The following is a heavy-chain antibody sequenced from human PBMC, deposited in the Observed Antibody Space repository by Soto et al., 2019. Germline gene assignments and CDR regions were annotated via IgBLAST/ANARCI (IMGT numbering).Heavy chain of an antibody. V-gene: IGHV3-11*01. Sequence: PGGSLRLSCAASGFTFSDYYMSWIRQAPGKGLEWVSYISSSGSTIYYADSVKGRFTISRDNAKNSLYLQMNSLRAEDTAVYYCARVPPTYQLLSGAFDIWGQGTMVTVSS. D-gene: IGHD2-2*01. J-gene: IGHJ3*02. CDR2: ISSSGSTI. CDR3: ARVPPTYQLLSGAFDI. CDR1: GFTFSDYY.